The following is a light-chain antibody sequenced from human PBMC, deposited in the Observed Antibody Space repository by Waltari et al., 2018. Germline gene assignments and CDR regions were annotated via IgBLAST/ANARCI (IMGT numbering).Light chain of an antibody. CDR3: QQYYSSPST. CDR2: GAS. J-gene: IGKJ1*01. CDR1: QSVSSSY. Sequence: EIVLTQSPGTLSLSPGERATLSCRASQSVSSSYLAWYQQKPGQAPRLLTYGASSRATGIPDRFSGGGSGTDFILTISRLEPEDFAMYYCQQYYSSPSTFGQGTKVEI. V-gene: IGKV3-20*01.